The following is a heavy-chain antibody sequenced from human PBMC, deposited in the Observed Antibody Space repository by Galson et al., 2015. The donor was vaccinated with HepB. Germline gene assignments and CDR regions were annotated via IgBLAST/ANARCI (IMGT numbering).Heavy chain of an antibody. CDR1: GLTLSSYN. Sequence: SLRLSCAASGLTLSSYNIHWIRQAPGKGLEWVSCISASGDTLYYADSVKGRITISRDSAKNSLYLQMNSLRDEDTAVYYCARETFWSGRGHFDYWGPGTLVTVSS. D-gene: IGHD3-3*01. J-gene: IGHJ4*02. CDR3: ARETFWSGRGHFDY. CDR2: ISASGDTL. V-gene: IGHV3-48*02.